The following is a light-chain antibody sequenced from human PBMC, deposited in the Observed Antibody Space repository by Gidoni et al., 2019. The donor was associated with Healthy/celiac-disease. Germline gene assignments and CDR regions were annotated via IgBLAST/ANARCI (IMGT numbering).Light chain of an antibody. CDR2: AAS. CDR1: QSISSY. V-gene: IGKV1-39*01. CDR3: QQSYSTPET. Sequence: DIQMTQSPSSLSASLGDRVTITCRDSQSISSYSKWYQQKPGNAHKLLIYAASSLQSGVPARFSGSGSGTDFTLTISSLQPEDFATYYCQQSYSTPETFGQGTKVEIK. J-gene: IGKJ1*01.